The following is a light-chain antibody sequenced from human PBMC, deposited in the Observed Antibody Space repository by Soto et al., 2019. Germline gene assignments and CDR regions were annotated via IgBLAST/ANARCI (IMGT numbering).Light chain of an antibody. V-gene: IGKV3-15*01. J-gene: IGKJ4*01. CDR1: QSVGRN. Sequence: EIVMTQSPATLSVSPGERATLSCMASQSVGRNLAWYQQKPGQAPRRLIYGPSTRATGIPARFSGSGSGTEFTITISSLQSEDFAIYSCQKYNHWPPLTFGGGTNVEIK. CDR2: GPS. CDR3: QKYNHWPPLT.